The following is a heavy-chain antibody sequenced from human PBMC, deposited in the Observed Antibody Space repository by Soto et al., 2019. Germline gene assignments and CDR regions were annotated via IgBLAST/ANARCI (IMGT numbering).Heavy chain of an antibody. J-gene: IGHJ6*02. CDR1: GFTFSSYG. CDR3: ARDAMGTFYYYYGMDV. CDR2: IWYDGSNK. V-gene: IGHV3-33*01. D-gene: IGHD5-18*01. Sequence: GESLKISCAASGFTFSSYGMHWVRQAPGKGLEWVAVIWYDGSNKYYADSVKGRFTISRDNSKNTLYLQMNSLRAEDTAVYYCARDAMGTFYYYYGMDVWGQGTTVTVS.